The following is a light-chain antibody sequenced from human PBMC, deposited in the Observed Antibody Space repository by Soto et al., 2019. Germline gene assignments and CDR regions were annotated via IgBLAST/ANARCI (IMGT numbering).Light chain of an antibody. CDR3: GSYTSRSSYV. CDR1: SSDVGAYNF. V-gene: IGLV2-14*01. CDR2: EVS. J-gene: IGLJ1*01. Sequence: QSALTQPASVSGSPGQSITISRPGTSSDVGAYNFVSWYQQYPGKAPMLIIYEVSNRPSGVSNRFSGSKSGNTASLTISGLQAEDEADYYCGSYTSRSSYVFGTGTKVTVL.